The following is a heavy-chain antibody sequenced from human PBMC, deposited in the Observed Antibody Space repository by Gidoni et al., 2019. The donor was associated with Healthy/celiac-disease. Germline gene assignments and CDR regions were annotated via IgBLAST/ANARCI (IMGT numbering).Heavy chain of an antibody. D-gene: IGHD3-10*01. J-gene: IGHJ4*02. CDR1: GGSISSSSYY. Sequence: QLQLQESGPGLVKPSETLSLTCTVSGGSISSSSYYWGWIRQPPGKGLEWIGSIYYRGSTYYNPSLKSRVTISVDTSKNQFSLKLSSVTAADTAVYYCARQGGSGSYYPPYFDYWGQGTLVTVSS. V-gene: IGHV4-39*01. CDR3: ARQGGSGSYYPPYFDY. CDR2: IYYRGST.